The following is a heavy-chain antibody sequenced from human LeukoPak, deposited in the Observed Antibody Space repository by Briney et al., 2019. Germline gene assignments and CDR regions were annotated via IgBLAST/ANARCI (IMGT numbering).Heavy chain of an antibody. V-gene: IGHV3-7*01. Sequence: HPGGSLRLSCAASGFIFTNYFMSWVRQAPGKGLEWVASIKHDGSEKYYVDSVGGRFTISRDNTMNSLYLQMSSLRAEDTAVYYCATDRGWRTSGYYLYYFEYWGQGTLVTYSS. CDR3: ATDRGWRTSGYYLYYFEY. CDR2: IKHDGSEK. J-gene: IGHJ4*02. D-gene: IGHD3-3*01. CDR1: GFIFTNYF.